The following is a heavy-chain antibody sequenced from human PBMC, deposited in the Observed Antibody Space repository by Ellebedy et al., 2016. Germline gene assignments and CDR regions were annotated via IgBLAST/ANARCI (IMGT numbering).Heavy chain of an antibody. J-gene: IGHJ4*02. CDR1: GYSITTAYY. CDR2: LFHTGTT. CDR3: GREGDFGGNF. Sequence: GSLRLSCNVSGYSITTAYYWGWIRQPPGKGLEWIGNLFHTGTTYYNPSLTSRVALSVDTSKNQFSLTMTSVTAADTAIYYCGREGDFGGNFWGPGILVTVSP. D-gene: IGHD4-23*01. V-gene: IGHV4-38-2*02.